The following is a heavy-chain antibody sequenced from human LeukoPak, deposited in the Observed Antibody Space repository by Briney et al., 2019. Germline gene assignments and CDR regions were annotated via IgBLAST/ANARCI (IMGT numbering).Heavy chain of an antibody. Sequence: GGSLRLSCAASGFTFSSYSMNWVRQAPGKGLEWVSYISSSSSSTIYYADSVKGRFTISRDNAKNSLYLQMNSLRAEDTAVYYCARVRTVTSFYYYYMDVWGKGTTVTVSS. D-gene: IGHD4-11*01. CDR3: ARVRTVTSFYYYYMDV. CDR2: ISSSSSSTI. CDR1: GFTFSSYS. V-gene: IGHV3-48*01. J-gene: IGHJ6*03.